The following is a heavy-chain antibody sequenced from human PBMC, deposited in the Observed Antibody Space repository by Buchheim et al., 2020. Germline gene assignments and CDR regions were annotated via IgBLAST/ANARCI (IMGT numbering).Heavy chain of an antibody. CDR1: GFAFSSYS. CDR2: IFTRSSTI. CDR3: ARDTGRCINGVCHRWGAY. V-gene: IGHV3-48*01. D-gene: IGHD2-8*01. J-gene: IGHJ4*02. Sequence: EVQLVESGGGLVQPGGSLRLSCAASGFAFSSYSMIWARQAPGKGLEWVSSIFTRSSTIYYADSVKGRFTISRDDAKNSLYLQMNSLRADDTAVYYCARDTGRCINGVCHRWGAYWGQGTL.